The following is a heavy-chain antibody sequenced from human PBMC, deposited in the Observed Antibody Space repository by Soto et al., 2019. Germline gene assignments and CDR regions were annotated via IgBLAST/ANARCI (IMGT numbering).Heavy chain of an antibody. J-gene: IGHJ6*02. D-gene: IGHD6-13*01. CDR3: ARVIRASSSWYNYYYYYGMDV. Sequence: PGGSLRLSCAAYGFTFSSYAMHYVLQAPEKELEWVAVISYDGSNKYYADSVKGRFTISRDNSKNTLYLQMNSLRAEDTAVYYCARVIRASSSWYNYYYYYGMDVWGQGTTVTVSS. CDR2: ISYDGSNK. CDR1: GFTFSSYA. V-gene: IGHV3-30-3*01.